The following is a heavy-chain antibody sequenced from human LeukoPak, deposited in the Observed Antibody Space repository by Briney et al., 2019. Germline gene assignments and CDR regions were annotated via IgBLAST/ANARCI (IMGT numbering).Heavy chain of an antibody. Sequence: GGSLRLSCAASGFTFDDYAMHWVRQAPGKGLEWVSGISWNSGSIGYADSVKGRFTISRDNSKNTLYLQMNSLRAEDTAVYYCARGSYDSSGYLPNWFDPWGQGTLVTVSS. V-gene: IGHV3-9*01. CDR1: GFTFDDYA. J-gene: IGHJ5*02. CDR2: ISWNSGSI. CDR3: ARGSYDSSGYLPNWFDP. D-gene: IGHD3-22*01.